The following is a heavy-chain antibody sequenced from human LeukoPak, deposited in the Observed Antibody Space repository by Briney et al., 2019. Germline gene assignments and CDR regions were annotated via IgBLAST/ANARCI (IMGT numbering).Heavy chain of an antibody. J-gene: IGHJ6*02. CDR3: ARDHLTTYYYYGMDV. Sequence: PSETLSLTCAVYGGSFSGYYWSWIRQPPGKGLEWIGEINHSGSTNYNPSLKSRVTISVDTSKNQFSLKLSSVTAADTAVYYCARDHLTTYYYYGMDVWGQGTTVTVSS. CDR2: INHSGST. CDR1: GGSFSGYY. V-gene: IGHV4-34*01. D-gene: IGHD1-1*01.